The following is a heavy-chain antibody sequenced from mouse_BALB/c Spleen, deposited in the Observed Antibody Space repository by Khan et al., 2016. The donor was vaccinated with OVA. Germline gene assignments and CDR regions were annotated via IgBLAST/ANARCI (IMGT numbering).Heavy chain of an antibody. V-gene: IGHV1S137*01. D-gene: IGHD1-1*02. CDR3: PSGVGNRFAY. CDR1: GYTFTDFT. Sequence: QVRLQQSGAELVRPGVSVKISCKGSGYTFTDFTMHWVKQSPAKSLEWIGVISTFYGDATYNQKFKAKSTMTVDKSSSTAYLELARLTSEDSAIFSCPSGVGNRFAYWGQGTLVTVSA. J-gene: IGHJ3*01. CDR2: ISTFYGDA.